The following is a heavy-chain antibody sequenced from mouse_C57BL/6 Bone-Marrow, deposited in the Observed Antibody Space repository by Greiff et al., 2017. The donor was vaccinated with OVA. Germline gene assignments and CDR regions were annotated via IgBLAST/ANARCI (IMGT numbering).Heavy chain of an antibody. CDR2: VYPYNGGT. D-gene: IGHD3-2*02. CDR1: GFTFTDYY. CDR3: ARGVVWLRLQVDYAMDD. Sequence: EVQLQQSGPELVKPGASVKISCKASGFTFTDYYMHWVKQSNGKSLEWIGLVYPYNGGTNYNQKFKGKATLPVATSSSPASMELESLTSGTSAVCDGARGVVWLRLQVDYAMDDWGQGTSVTVAS. V-gene: IGHV1-36*01. J-gene: IGHJ4*01.